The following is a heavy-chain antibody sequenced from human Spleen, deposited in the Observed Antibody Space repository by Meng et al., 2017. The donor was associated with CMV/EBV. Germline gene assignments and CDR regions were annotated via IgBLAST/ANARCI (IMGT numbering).Heavy chain of an antibody. CDR1: GFTVSVNS. D-gene: IGHD2-2*01. Sequence: GESLKISCAASGFTVSVNSMSWVRQAPGKGLEWVSVLYSGGSIYYADSVKGRFTISRDNSKNTLYLQMNSLRAEDTAVYYCAKDRGCSSTSCFFVRGHWFDPWGQGTLVTVSS. CDR2: LYSGGSI. J-gene: IGHJ5*02. CDR3: AKDRGCSSTSCFFVRGHWFDP. V-gene: IGHV3-53*01.